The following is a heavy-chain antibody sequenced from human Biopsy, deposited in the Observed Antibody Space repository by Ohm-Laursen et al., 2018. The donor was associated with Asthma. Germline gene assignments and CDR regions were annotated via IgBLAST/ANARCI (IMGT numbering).Heavy chain of an antibody. CDR1: GFTFGSYG. Sequence: SLRLSCTASGFTFGSYGLHWVRQAPGKGLEWVATVGSDESYTDHADSVKGRFTISRDNSKNTLHLQMNSLSPEDTAVYYCARDFSRAIMIGGGREHYFDFWGQGTLVTVSS. D-gene: IGHD3-16*01. J-gene: IGHJ4*02. CDR2: VGSDESYT. V-gene: IGHV3-33*01. CDR3: ARDFSRAIMIGGGREHYFDF.